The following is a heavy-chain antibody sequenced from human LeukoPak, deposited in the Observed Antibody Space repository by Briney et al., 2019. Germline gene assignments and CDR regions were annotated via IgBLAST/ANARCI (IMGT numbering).Heavy chain of an antibody. D-gene: IGHD6-6*01. CDR3: AKWPTWSSDAFDI. V-gene: IGHV3-30*18. CDR1: GFTFGSYG. J-gene: IGHJ3*02. Sequence: GGSLRLSCAASGFTFGSYGMHWVRQAPGKGLEWVAVISYDGSNKYYADSVKGRFTISRDNSKNTLYLQMNSLRAEDTAVYYCAKWPTWSSDAFDIWGQGTMVTVSS. CDR2: ISYDGSNK.